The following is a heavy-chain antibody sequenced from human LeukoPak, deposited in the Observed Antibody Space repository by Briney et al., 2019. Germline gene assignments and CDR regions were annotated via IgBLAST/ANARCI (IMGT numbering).Heavy chain of an antibody. V-gene: IGHV4-59*01. J-gene: IGHJ4*02. Sequence: PSETLSLTCTVSGGSISSYYWSWIRQPPGKGLEWIGYIYYSGSTNYNPSLKSRVTISVDTSKNQFSLKLSSVTAADTAVYYCARLIAGFDYWGQGTLVTVSS. CDR3: ARLIAGFDY. CDR1: GGSISSYY. CDR2: IYYSGST.